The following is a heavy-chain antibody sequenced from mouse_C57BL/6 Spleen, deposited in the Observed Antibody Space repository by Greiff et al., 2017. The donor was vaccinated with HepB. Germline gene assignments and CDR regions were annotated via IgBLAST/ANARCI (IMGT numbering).Heavy chain of an antibody. CDR2: INPNNGGT. J-gene: IGHJ3*01. Sequence: VQLQQSGPELVKPGASVKIPCKASGYTFTDYNMDWVKQSHGKSLEWIGDINPNNGGTIYNQKFKGKATLTVDKSSSTAYMELRSLTSEDTAVYYCARSGGYYVSFAYWGQGTLVTVSA. D-gene: IGHD2-3*01. CDR1: GYTFTDYN. V-gene: IGHV1-18*01. CDR3: ARSGGYYVSFAY.